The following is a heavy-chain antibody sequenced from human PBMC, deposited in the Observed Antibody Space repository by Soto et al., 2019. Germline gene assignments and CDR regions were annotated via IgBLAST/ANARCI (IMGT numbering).Heavy chain of an antibody. CDR1: GYSFPNYW. V-gene: IGHV5-51*01. CDR2: IYPDDSDT. CDR3: ARQAEGSSWHYYYYYYGMDV. Sequence: PGESLKISCKSSGYSFPNYWIAWVRQMPGKDLESMGIIYPDDSDTKYSPSFQGQVTISADKSISTAYLQWSSLKASDTAMYYCARQAEGSSWHYYYYYYGMDVWGQGTTVTVSS. D-gene: IGHD6-13*01. J-gene: IGHJ6*02.